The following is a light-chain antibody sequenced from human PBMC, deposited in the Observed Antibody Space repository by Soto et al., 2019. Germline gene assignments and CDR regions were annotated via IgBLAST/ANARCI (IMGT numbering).Light chain of an antibody. Sequence: QSVLTQPPSVSGAPGQRVSISCTNIGARYDVHWYQQLPGTAPKLLIYDNNNRPSGVPDRFSGSRSGTSASLAITALQAEDEADYYCQSYYSRLSGPGGFGTGTKVTVL. V-gene: IGLV1-40*01. CDR2: DNN. J-gene: IGLJ1*01. CDR3: QSYYSRLSGPGG. CDR1: NIGARYD.